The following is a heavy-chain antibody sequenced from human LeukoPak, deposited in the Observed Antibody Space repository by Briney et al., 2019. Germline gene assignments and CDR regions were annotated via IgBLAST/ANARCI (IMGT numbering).Heavy chain of an antibody. CDR1: GGSVSSGGYY. Sequence: SQTLSLTCTVSGGSVSSGGYYWSWIRQHPGKGLEWIGYIYDSENTHYISSLKSRVTISVDTSKNQFSLKLSSVTVADTAVYYCARGHSSGWYGLFDIWGQGTVVTVSS. V-gene: IGHV4-31*03. CDR3: ARGHSSGWYGLFDI. D-gene: IGHD6-19*01. CDR2: IYDSENT. J-gene: IGHJ3*02.